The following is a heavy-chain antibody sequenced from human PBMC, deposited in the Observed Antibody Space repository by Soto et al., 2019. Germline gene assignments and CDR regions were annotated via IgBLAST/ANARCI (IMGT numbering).Heavy chain of an antibody. CDR3: ARESEDLTSNFDY. Sequence: GGSLRLSCAASGFTFSSCGMHWVRQAPGKGLEWVAVIWYDGSNKYYADSVKGRFTISRDNSKNTLYLQMNSLRAEDTAVYYCARESEDLTSNFDYWGQGTLVTVSS. CDR2: IWYDGSNK. J-gene: IGHJ4*02. V-gene: IGHV3-33*01. CDR1: GFTFSSCG.